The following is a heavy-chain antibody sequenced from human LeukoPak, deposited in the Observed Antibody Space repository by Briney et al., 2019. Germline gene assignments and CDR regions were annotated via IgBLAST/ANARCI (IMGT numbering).Heavy chain of an antibody. Sequence: GGSLRLSCAASGFTFSSHVMSWVRQAPGKGLEWVSSIINSGESTWYADSVKGRFTISRGNSKNTLYLQMNSLRAEDTAVYYCVRSHTGSISDFGYWGQGTRVTVSS. V-gene: IGHV3-23*01. CDR1: GFTFSSHV. J-gene: IGHJ4*02. CDR2: IINSGEST. CDR3: VRSHTGSISDFGY. D-gene: IGHD6-6*01.